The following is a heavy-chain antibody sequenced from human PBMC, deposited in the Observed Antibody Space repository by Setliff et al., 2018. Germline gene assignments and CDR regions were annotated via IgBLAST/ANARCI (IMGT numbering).Heavy chain of an antibody. CDR1: GFSFNHHA. V-gene: IGHV3-30*02. CDR3: ARIGGSYLYFDY. Sequence: GESLKISCATSGFSFNHHAMHWARQAPGKGLEWVGFIRFDGTIKYYADSVKGRFTISRDNSKNSLYLQMNSLRAEDTAVYYCARIGGSYLYFDYWGQGTLVTVSS. CDR2: IRFDGTIK. J-gene: IGHJ4*02. D-gene: IGHD1-26*01.